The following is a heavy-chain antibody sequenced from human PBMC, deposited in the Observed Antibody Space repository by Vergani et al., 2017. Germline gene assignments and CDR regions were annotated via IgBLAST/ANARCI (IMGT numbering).Heavy chain of an antibody. CDR1: GFTFSDHY. D-gene: IGHD2-21*01. V-gene: IGHV3-23*04. CDR3: AKARDPNCKGGNCYSYYYGLDL. CDR2: ISGSGGNT. Sequence: EVQLVESGGGLVQPGGSLRLSCAASGFTFSDHYMDWVRLAPGKGLQWVSAISGSGGNTFYTDSVKGRFTISRDNSKDTLYLQMNSLRVEDTAIYYCAKARDPNCKGGNCYSYYYGLDLWGQGTTVTVSS. J-gene: IGHJ6*02.